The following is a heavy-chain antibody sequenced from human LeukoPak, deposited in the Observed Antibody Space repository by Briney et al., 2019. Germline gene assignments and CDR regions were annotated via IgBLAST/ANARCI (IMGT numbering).Heavy chain of an antibody. D-gene: IGHD2-15*01. CDR1: GFTFSNYS. J-gene: IGHJ4*02. CDR3: ARGGYYFDY. Sequence: PGGSLRLSCAASGFTFSNYSMNWVRQAPGKGLEWVSYISGSSSTIYYADSVKGRFTISRDNAKNSLYLQMNSLRAEDTALYYCARGGYYFDYWGQGTLVTVSS. CDR2: ISGSSSTI. V-gene: IGHV3-48*01.